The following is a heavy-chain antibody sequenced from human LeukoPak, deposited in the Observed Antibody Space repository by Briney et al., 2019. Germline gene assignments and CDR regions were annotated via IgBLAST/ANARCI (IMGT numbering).Heavy chain of an antibody. V-gene: IGHV4-30-4*01. Sequence: SETLSLTCTVSGGSISSGDYYWSWIRQPPGKGLEWIGYIYYSGSTYYNPSLKSRVTISVDTSKNQFSLKLSSVTAADTAVYYCARDNCDSSGLLLFDYWGQGTLVTVSS. D-gene: IGHD3-22*01. CDR3: ARDNCDSSGLLLFDY. CDR1: GGSISSGDYY. J-gene: IGHJ4*02. CDR2: IYYSGST.